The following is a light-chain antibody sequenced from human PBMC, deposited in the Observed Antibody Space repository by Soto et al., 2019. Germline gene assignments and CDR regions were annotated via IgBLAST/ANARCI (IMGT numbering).Light chain of an antibody. V-gene: IGKV1-9*01. J-gene: IGKJ4*01. CDR2: GAS. CDR3: QQLNTYPA. CDR1: QGIGSY. Sequence: DLPLTQSPSFLSASVGDRVTITCRASQGIGSYLGWYQQTPGKAPKLLIYGASTLHSGVPSRFSGSGSGTEFTLTVSSLQPEGVATYYCQQLNTYPAFGGGTKVEI.